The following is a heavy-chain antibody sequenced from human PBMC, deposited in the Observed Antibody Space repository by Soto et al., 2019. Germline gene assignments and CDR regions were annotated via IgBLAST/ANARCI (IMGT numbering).Heavy chain of an antibody. J-gene: IGHJ4*02. CDR3: AREAYGIAARYLDY. CDR1: GGSFSGYY. V-gene: IGHV4-34*01. Sequence: SETLSLTCAVYGGSFSGYYWSWIRQPPGKGLEWIGEINHSGSTNYNPSLKSRVTISVDTSKNQFSLKLSSVTAADTAVYYCAREAYGIAARYLDYWGQGTLVTVSS. D-gene: IGHD6-6*01. CDR2: INHSGST.